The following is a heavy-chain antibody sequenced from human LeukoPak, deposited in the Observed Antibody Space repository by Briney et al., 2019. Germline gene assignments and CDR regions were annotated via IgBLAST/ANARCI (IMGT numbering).Heavy chain of an antibody. V-gene: IGHV7-4-1*02. D-gene: IGHD5-12*01. J-gene: IGHJ4*02. CDR1: GYTFSSYT. Sequence: GASVKVSCKASGYTFSSYTLSWLRQAPGQGLEWMGWINTYTGTPTYAQGFTGRFVFSLDGSVCTAYLQINSLKAEDIAVYYCVRQYSGYESLYFDSWGQGTLVTVSS. CDR3: VRQYSGYESLYFDS. CDR2: INTYTGTP.